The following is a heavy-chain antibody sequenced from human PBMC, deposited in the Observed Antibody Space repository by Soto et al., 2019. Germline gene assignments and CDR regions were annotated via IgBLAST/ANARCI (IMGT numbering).Heavy chain of an antibody. CDR1: GGSFSGYY. Sequence: PSETLSLTCAVYGGSFSGYYWSWIRQPPGKGLEWIGEINHSGSTNYNPSLKSRVTISVDTSKNQFSLKLSSVTAADTAVYYCARGGKSIAVARIDYWGQGTLVSVSS. V-gene: IGHV4-34*01. D-gene: IGHD6-19*01. CDR3: ARGGKSIAVARIDY. CDR2: INHSGST. J-gene: IGHJ4*02.